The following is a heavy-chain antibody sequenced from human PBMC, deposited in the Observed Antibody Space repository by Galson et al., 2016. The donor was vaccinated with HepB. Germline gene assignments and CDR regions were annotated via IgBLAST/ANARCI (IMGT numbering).Heavy chain of an antibody. CDR3: ARVRDGYNSYFYYGMDV. J-gene: IGHJ6*02. CDR1: GGTFSSYG. CDR2: ISAYNGNT. D-gene: IGHD5-24*01. V-gene: IGHV1-18*01. Sequence: SVKVSCKASGGTFSSYGFSWVRQAPGQGLECMGRISAYNGNTNYAQKLQGRVTMTTDTSTSTADMELRSVRSDDTAVYYCARVRDGYNSYFYYGMDVWGQGTTVTASS.